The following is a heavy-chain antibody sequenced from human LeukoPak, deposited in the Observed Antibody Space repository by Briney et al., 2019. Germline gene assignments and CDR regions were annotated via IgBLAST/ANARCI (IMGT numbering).Heavy chain of an antibody. D-gene: IGHD1-26*01. CDR1: GGYISGSY. CDR2: IYTSGNT. CDR3: ATNRAGTYDRPFDI. Sequence: SETLSLTCTVSGGYISGSYWNWVRQPAEKGLQWIGRIYTSGNTDYNPSLKSRVTMSVDTSKNQFSLELNSVTATDTAVYFCATNRAGTYDRPFDIWGQGTMVTVSS. J-gene: IGHJ3*02. V-gene: IGHV4-4*07.